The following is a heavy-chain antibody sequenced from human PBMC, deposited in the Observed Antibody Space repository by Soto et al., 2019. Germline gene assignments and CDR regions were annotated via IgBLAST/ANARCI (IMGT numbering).Heavy chain of an antibody. V-gene: IGHV4-31*03. D-gene: IGHD3-3*01. Sequence: SETLSLTCTVSGGSISSGGYYWSWIRQHPGKGLEWIGYIYYSGSTYYNPSLKSRVTISVDTSKNQFSLKLSSVTAADTAVYYCARVYPYYDFWSGTDPIFDYWGQGTLVTVSS. CDR3: ARVYPYYDFWSGTDPIFDY. CDR2: IYYSGST. J-gene: IGHJ4*02. CDR1: GGSISSGGYY.